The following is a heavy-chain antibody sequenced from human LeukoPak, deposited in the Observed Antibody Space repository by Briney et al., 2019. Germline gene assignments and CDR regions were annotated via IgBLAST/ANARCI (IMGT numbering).Heavy chain of an antibody. J-gene: IGHJ3*02. V-gene: IGHV1-69*05. D-gene: IGHD5-24*01. CDR1: GGTFSSYA. Sequence: GASVKVSCKASGGTFSSYAISWVRQAPGQGLEWMGGIIPIFGTANYAQKFQGRVTITTDESTSTAYMELSSLRSEDTAVYYCARGRWLLDAFDIWGQGTMVTVSS. CDR2: IIPIFGTA. CDR3: ARGRWLLDAFDI.